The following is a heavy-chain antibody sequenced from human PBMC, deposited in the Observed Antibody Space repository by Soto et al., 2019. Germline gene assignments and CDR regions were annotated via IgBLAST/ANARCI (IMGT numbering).Heavy chain of an antibody. D-gene: IGHD3-16*02. CDR3: ARVVPSGNFYYGMDV. CDR1: GGTFSSYA. Sequence: ASVKVSCKASGGTFSSYAISWVRQAPGQGLEWMGGIIPILGIANYAQKFQGRVTITADKSTSTAYMELSSLRSEDTAVYYCARVVPSGNFYYGMDVWGQGTTGTVSS. CDR2: IIPILGIA. J-gene: IGHJ6*02. V-gene: IGHV1-69*10.